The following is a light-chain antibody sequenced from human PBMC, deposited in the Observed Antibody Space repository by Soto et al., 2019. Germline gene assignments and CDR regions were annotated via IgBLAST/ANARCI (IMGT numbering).Light chain of an antibody. CDR1: SGDIGTYNL. CDR3: CSFAESGTGV. J-gene: IGLJ1*01. Sequence: QSVLTQPASVSGSPGQSIAISCTGTSGDIGTYNLVSWYQQHPGKAPKLMISEVNKRPSGVSDRFSGSKSGDTASLTISGLRTEDEADYYCCSFAESGTGVFGTGTKLTVL. CDR2: EVN. V-gene: IGLV2-23*02.